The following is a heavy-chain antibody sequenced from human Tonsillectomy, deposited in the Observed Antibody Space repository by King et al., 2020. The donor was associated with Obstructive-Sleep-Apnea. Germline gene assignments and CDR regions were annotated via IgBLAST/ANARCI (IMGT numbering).Heavy chain of an antibody. J-gene: IGHJ4*02. D-gene: IGHD2-2*01. V-gene: IGHV1-69*10. CDR2: IIPTLGVT. CDR3: ARDGGLDISSIDYYLAYYFDS. Sequence: VQLVESGAEMKRPGSSVRVSCKTSGDIFTNYAVTWVRQGPGPGLEWLGGIIPTLGVTNYAQKFQGRVTISADRSTSTVYMELTSLKSEDTAIYYCARDGGLDISSIDYYLAYYFDSWGQGTLVTVSS. CDR1: GDIFTNYA.